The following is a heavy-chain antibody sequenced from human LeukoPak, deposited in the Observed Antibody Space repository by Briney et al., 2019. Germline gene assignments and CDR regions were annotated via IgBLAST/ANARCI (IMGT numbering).Heavy chain of an antibody. V-gene: IGHV1-2*02. CDR3: ARGPVQYYFDY. J-gene: IGHJ4*02. Sequence: ASVKVSCEASGYTFTGYYIHWVRQAPGQGPEWMGWINPNSGSTNYAQSFQGRVIMTRDASISIAYMDLSSLRHDDTAVYYCARGPVQYYFDYWGQGTLITVSS. D-gene: IGHD2/OR15-2a*01. CDR1: GYTFTGYY. CDR2: INPNSGST.